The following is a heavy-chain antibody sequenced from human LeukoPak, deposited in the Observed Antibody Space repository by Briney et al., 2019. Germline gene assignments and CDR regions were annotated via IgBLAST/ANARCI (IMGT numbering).Heavy chain of an antibody. CDR2: IIPILGIA. D-gene: IGHD3-10*01. Sequence: GASVKVSCKASGGTFSSYAISWVRQAPGQGLEWMGRIIPILGIANYAQKFQGRVTITADKSTSTAYMELSSLRSEDTAVYYCARVYGSGSYYFPFEYWGQGTLVTVSS. CDR1: GGTFSSYA. V-gene: IGHV1-69*04. CDR3: ARVYGSGSYYFPFEY. J-gene: IGHJ4*02.